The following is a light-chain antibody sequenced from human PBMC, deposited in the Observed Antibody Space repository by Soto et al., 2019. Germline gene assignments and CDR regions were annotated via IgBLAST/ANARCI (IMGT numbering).Light chain of an antibody. CDR2: DVS. V-gene: IGKV1-5*01. CDR1: QTISRW. J-gene: IGKJ1*01. CDR3: QQYNTFWT. Sequence: DIQMTPSPSTLSASVGDRVTITCRARQTISRWLAWYQQKPGKAPKLLIYDVSSLESGVPSRFSGSGSGTEFTLTISSLQPDDFATYYCQQYNTFWTFGQGTKVDNK.